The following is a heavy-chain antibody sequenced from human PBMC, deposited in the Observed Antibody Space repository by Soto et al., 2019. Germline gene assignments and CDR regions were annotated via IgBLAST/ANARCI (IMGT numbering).Heavy chain of an antibody. CDR3: EKGEQQLVHLSN. D-gene: IGHD6-13*01. J-gene: IGHJ4*02. V-gene: IGHV3-23*01. CDR2: ISGRGGST. Sequence: EVQLLESGGGLVQPGGSLRLSCAASGFTFSSYAMSWVRQAPGKGLEWVSAISGRGGSTYYADAVKGRFTISRDNSKNTLYLQMNSLRAEDTAVYYCEKGEQQLVHLSNWGQGTLVTVSP. CDR1: GFTFSSYA.